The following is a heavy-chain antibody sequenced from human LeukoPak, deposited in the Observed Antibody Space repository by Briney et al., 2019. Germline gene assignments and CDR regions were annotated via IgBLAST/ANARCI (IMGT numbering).Heavy chain of an antibody. CDR1: GYTFTSYG. CDR3: ARVGCSGGSCYFRYYFDY. CDR2: IIPIFGTA. V-gene: IGHV1-69*13. J-gene: IGHJ4*02. D-gene: IGHD2-15*01. Sequence: ASVKVSCKASGYTFTSYGISWVRQAPGQGLEWMGGIIPIFGTANYAQKFQGRVTITADESTSTAYMELSSLRSEDTAVYYCARVGCSGGSCYFRYYFDYWGQGTLVTVSS.